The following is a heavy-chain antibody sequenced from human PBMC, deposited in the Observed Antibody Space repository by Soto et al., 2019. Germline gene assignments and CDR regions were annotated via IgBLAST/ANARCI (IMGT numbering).Heavy chain of an antibody. Sequence: SESLSLTCTFSGCSMRNYYWSWIRQPPGNGLEWIGYFYYSGSTDYNPSLKSRVTISVDTSKNQFSLKLSSVTAADTAVYYCARLEYCSGGSCYPHFDYWGQGTLVTVS. CDR2: FYYSGST. D-gene: IGHD2-15*01. V-gene: IGHV4-59*08. J-gene: IGHJ4*02. CDR3: ARLEYCSGGSCYPHFDY. CDR1: GCSMRNYY.